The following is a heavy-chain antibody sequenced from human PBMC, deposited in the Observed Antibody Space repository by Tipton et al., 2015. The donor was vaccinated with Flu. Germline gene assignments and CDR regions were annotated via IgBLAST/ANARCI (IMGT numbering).Heavy chain of an antibody. CDR3: ARDMGRGYGEWDS. J-gene: IGHJ4*02. CDR2: IYTAGRT. V-gene: IGHV3-53*01. Sequence: SLRLSCAASGFSVTNNYVTWVRQAPGKGLEWVSVIYTAGRTKSADSVKDRFVISRDIYKNMVYLQMNSLRVDDTAMYYCARDMGRGYGEWDSWGQGILVTVSS. CDR1: GFSVTNNY. D-gene: IGHD3-10*01.